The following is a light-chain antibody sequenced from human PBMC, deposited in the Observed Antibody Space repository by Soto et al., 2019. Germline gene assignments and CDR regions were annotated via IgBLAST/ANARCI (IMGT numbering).Light chain of an antibody. J-gene: IGKJ2*02. Sequence: DIQMTQSPSTLPASVGDRVTIACRASQSISSWLAWYQQKPGKAPKLLISKASNLETGVPSRFSGSGSETEFTLTISSLQPDDFATYYCQQDYICCTFGQGTKLEIK. CDR2: KAS. CDR1: QSISSW. V-gene: IGKV1-5*03. CDR3: QQDYICCT.